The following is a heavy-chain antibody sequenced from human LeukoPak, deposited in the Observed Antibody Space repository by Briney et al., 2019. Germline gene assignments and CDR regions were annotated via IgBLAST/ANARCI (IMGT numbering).Heavy chain of an antibody. V-gene: IGHV4-39*07. J-gene: IGHJ4*02. CDR1: SGSISTSNYY. CDR3: ARRYVWGSLNYFDY. Sequence: PSETLSLTCTVSSGSISTSNYYWGWIRQPPGKGLEWIGSIYYSGSTYYNPSLKSRVTISVDTSKNQFSLKLSSVTAADTAVYYCARRYVWGSLNYFDYWGQGTLVTVSS. D-gene: IGHD3-16*01. CDR2: IYYSGST.